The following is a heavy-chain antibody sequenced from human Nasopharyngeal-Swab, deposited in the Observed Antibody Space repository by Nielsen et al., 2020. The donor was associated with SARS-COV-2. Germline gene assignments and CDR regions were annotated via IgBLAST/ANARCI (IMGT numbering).Heavy chain of an antibody. CDR3: AREGGAHCTNGVCFPTYYVDV. CDR1: GYTFTGYY. J-gene: IGHJ6*03. D-gene: IGHD2-8*01. CDR2: INSGGGGT. V-gene: IGHV1-46*01. Sequence: ASVKVSCKASGYTFTGYYMHWVRQAPGQGLEWMGIINSGGGGTSYAQKFQGRVTMTRDTSTSTVYMELSSLSSEDTAVYYCAREGGAHCTNGVCFPTYYVDVWGIGTTVTVSS.